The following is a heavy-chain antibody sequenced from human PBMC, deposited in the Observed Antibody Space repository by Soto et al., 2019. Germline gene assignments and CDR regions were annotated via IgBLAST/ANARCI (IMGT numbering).Heavy chain of an antibody. V-gene: IGHV3-23*01. CDR1: GFTFSNYA. Sequence: GGSLRLSCAASGFTFSNYAMSWVRQAPGKGLEWVSGISGSGDTTYHADSVKGRFTISRDNSKNTLYLQMNSLRAEDTAVYHCAKAVSSSGSYYDSWGQGTLVTVSS. D-gene: IGHD3-10*01. CDR2: ISGSGDTT. CDR3: AKAVSSSGSYYDS. J-gene: IGHJ4*02.